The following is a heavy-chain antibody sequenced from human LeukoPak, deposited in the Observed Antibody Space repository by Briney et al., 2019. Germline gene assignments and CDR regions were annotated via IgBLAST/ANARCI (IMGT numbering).Heavy chain of an antibody. CDR3: ARERPIAAAGTVGGGYFDY. CDR1: GFTFSSSS. D-gene: IGHD6-13*01. Sequence: PGGSLRLSCAASGFTFSSSSMNWVRQAPGKGLEWVSSISSSGSTIYYADSVKGRFTISRDNAKNSLYLQMNSLRAEDTAVYYCARERPIAAAGTVGGGYFDYWGQGTLVTVSS. V-gene: IGHV3-21*04. J-gene: IGHJ4*02. CDR2: ISSSGSTI.